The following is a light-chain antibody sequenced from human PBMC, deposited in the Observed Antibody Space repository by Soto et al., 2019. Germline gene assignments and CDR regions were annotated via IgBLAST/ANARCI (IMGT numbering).Light chain of an antibody. J-gene: IGKJ2*01. CDR1: QSISSW. CDR3: QQYNSYPYT. CDR2: DSS. V-gene: IGKV1-5*01. Sequence: DIQMTQSPSTLSASVGDRVTITCRASQSISSWLAWYQQKPGKDPKLLIYDSSSLESGVPSRFSGSGSGTEFTLTISSLQPDDFATYYCQQYNSYPYTFGQGNKREIK.